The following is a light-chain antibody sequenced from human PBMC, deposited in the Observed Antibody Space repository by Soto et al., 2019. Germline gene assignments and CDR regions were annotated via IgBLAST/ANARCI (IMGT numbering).Light chain of an antibody. CDR1: QSVSSF. V-gene: IGKV3D-15*01. J-gene: IGKJ1*01. CDR3: QQYNNWPPAT. CDR2: GAS. Sequence: EIVLTQSPGTLSLSPGERATLCCRASQSVSSFLAWYQQNPGQAPRLLIYGASTRATGIPARFSGSGSGTEFTLTISSLQSEDFAVYYCQQYNNWPPATFGQGTKVDIK.